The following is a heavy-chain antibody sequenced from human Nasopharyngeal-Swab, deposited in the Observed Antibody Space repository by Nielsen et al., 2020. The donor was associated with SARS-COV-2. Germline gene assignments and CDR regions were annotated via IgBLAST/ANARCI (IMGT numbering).Heavy chain of an antibody. J-gene: IGHJ4*02. V-gene: IGHV3-23*01. D-gene: IGHD3-22*01. CDR2: ISGSGGST. CDR3: ANDYYDSSGYYAHLDY. Sequence: GGSLRLSCAASGFTFSSYAMSWVRQAPGKGLEWVSAISGSGGSTYYADSVKGRFTISRDNSKNTLYLQMNSLRAEDTAVYYCANDYYDSSGYYAHLDYWGQGTLVTVSS. CDR1: GFTFSSYA.